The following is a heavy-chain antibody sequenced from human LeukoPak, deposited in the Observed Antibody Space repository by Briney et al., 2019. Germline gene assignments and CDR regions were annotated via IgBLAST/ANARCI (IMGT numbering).Heavy chain of an antibody. CDR1: GYTFSSCA. D-gene: IGHD3-22*01. V-gene: IGHV1-3*02. CDR2: SNTANGDT. Sequence: ASVKVSCKASGYTFSSCAMHRVRQAPGQSLEWMGWSNTANGDTKYSQEFQGRVTITRDTSASTVYMELSSLRSEDVAVYYCARGHYDSSGYYSDYWGQGTLVTVSS. CDR3: ARGHYDSSGYYSDY. J-gene: IGHJ4*02.